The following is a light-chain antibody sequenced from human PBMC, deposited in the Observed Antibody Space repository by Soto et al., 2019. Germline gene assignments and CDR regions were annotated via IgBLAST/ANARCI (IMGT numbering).Light chain of an antibody. V-gene: IGLV1-44*01. CDR3: AARDSSLNCYV. J-gene: IGLJ1*01. CDR2: NNN. CDR1: SSNIGTNA. Sequence: QSVLTQPPSASGTPGQRVTISCSGGSSNIGTNAVNWYQQLPGTAPKLLIYNNNQRPSGVPDRFSGSKSGTSASLAISGLQSEDEAYYYCAARDSSLNCYVFGTGTKVTVL.